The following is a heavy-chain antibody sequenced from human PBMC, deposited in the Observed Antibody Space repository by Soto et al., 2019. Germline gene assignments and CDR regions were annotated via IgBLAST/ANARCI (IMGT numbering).Heavy chain of an antibody. CDR3: VRDLRPNYCGGGDCYSEAFDI. D-gene: IGHD2-21*02. V-gene: IGHV3-9*01. CDR1: GFTFGDYA. J-gene: IGHJ3*02. CDR2: ISWNSGTI. Sequence: PVGSLRLSCVASGFTFGDYAMHWVRQAPGKGLEWVSIISWNSGTIGYVDSVKGRFTISRDNAKNSLYLQMNSLRSEDTALYYCVRDLRPNYCGGGDCYSEAFDIWGQGTMVTVSS.